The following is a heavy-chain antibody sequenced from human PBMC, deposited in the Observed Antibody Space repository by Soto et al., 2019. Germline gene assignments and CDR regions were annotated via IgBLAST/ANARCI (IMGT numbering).Heavy chain of an antibody. D-gene: IGHD2-15*01. J-gene: IGHJ6*02. CDR2: ISAYNGNT. CDR1: GYTFTSYG. CDR3: ARFTGGSYNTYYFYYGMDV. Sequence: ASVKVSCKASGYTFTSYGISWVRQAPGQGLDWMGWISAYNGNTKYAQDLQGRVTMTTDTSTGTAYMELRSLRSDDTAVYYCARFTGGSYNTYYFYYGMDVWGQGTTVTVSS. V-gene: IGHV1-18*04.